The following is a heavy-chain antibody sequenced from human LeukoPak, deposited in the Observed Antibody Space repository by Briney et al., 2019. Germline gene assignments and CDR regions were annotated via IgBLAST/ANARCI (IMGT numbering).Heavy chain of an antibody. CDR1: GGSISSYY. Sequence: SETLSLTCTVSGGSISSYYWSWIRQPAGKGLEWIGRIYTSGSTNYNPSLKSRVTMSVDTSKNQFSLKLSSVTAADTAVYYCASSRGFGYSSGWYWWFDPWGQGTLVTVA. V-gene: IGHV4-4*07. CDR2: IYTSGST. CDR3: ASSRGFGYSSGWYWWFDP. J-gene: IGHJ5*02. D-gene: IGHD6-19*01.